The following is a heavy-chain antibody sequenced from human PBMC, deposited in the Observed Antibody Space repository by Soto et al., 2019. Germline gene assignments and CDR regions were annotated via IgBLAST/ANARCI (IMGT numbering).Heavy chain of an antibody. CDR2: IYYSGST. CDR3: ARSRYTSGWWTPPFDY. D-gene: IGHD6-19*01. Sequence: SETLSLTCGVSGGSISSYYWSWIRQPPGKGLEWIGYIYYSGSTNYNPSLKSRVTISVDTSKNQFSLKLTSVTAADTAVYYCARSRYTSGWWTPPFDYWGQGTLVTVS. V-gene: IGHV4-59*01. CDR1: GGSISSYY. J-gene: IGHJ4*02.